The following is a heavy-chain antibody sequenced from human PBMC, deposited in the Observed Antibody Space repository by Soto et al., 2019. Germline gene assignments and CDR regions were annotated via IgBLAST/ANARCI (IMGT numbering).Heavy chain of an antibody. CDR1: GGTFSSYT. CDR3: AREPIVGATIDY. J-gene: IGHJ4*02. CDR2: IIPILGIA. V-gene: IGHV1-69*08. D-gene: IGHD1-26*01. Sequence: QVQLVQSGAEVKKPGSSVKVSCKASGGTFSSYTISWVRQAPGQGLEWMGRIIPILGIANYAQKFQGRVTLTADKSTSTAYMELSSLRSEDTAVYYCAREPIVGATIDYWGQGTLVTVSS.